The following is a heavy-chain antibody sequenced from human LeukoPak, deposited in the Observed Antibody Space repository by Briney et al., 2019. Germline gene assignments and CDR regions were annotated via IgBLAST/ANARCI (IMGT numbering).Heavy chain of an antibody. Sequence: SETLSLTCAVSGLSISSGSYHWSWIRQPPGKGLEWIGYIYHSGATYYNPSLKSRVTISVDTSKNQFSLKLSSVTAADTAVYYCARGVRGVIRVAFDIWGQGTMVTVSS. V-gene: IGHV4-31*11. CDR2: IYHSGAT. D-gene: IGHD3-10*01. CDR3: ARGVRGVIRVAFDI. J-gene: IGHJ3*02. CDR1: GLSISSGSYH.